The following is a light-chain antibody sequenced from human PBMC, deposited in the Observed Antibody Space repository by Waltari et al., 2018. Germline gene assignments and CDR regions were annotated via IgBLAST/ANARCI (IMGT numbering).Light chain of an antibody. CDR1: ASHIGNNL. J-gene: IGLJ3*02. V-gene: IGLV1-44*01. CDR3: AAWDDSLNGHWV. Sequence: QSVLTQPPSASGTPGQRVTISCSGRASHIGNNLVNWYQQLQGQAPKLIIIRSDQRPSVVPDGVAGSKSGTSGSLAISGLQSEDEADYYCAAWDDSLNGHWVFGGGTKVTVL. CDR2: RSD.